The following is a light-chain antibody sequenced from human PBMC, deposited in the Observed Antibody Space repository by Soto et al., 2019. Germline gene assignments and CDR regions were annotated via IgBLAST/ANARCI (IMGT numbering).Light chain of an antibody. CDR1: QSVSSSY. V-gene: IGKV3-20*01. J-gene: IGKJ4*01. CDR3: QQYGSSPPLT. Sequence: EIVLTQSPGTLSLSPWERATLSCRASQSVSSSYLAWYQQKPGQAPRLLLYGASSRATGIPDRFSGSGSGTDFTLTISRLEPEDFAVYYCQQYGSSPPLTFGGGTKVEIK. CDR2: GAS.